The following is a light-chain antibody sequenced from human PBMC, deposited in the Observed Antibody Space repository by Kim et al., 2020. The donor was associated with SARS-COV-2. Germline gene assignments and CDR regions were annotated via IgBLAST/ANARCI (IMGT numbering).Light chain of an antibody. CDR1: QRIGSY. CDR3: QRSYTVPLT. J-gene: IGKJ3*01. V-gene: IGKV1-39*01. Sequence: ASIDDRFIITCRQSQRIGSYLNWSQQKAGIAPNLLFSGGSSLQDGVPSMFSGSGSGTNFALTITSLHPGGFASYYCQRSYTVPLTFGPGAKVDI. CDR2: GGS.